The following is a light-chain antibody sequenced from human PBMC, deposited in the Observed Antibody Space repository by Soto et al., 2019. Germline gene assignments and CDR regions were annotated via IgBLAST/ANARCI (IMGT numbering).Light chain of an antibody. CDR3: QQHGNRPPGLT. CDR2: DVS. CDR1: QSVSDS. V-gene: IGKV3-11*01. Sequence: VTQSPAIMSLSPGESASLSCRASQSVSDSLAWYQHKPGQAHRLFIFDVSERDTGIRARFSGSGSGTDFTLTISSLEPEDFAVYYCQQHGNRPPGLTFGQGTKVDI. J-gene: IGKJ1*01.